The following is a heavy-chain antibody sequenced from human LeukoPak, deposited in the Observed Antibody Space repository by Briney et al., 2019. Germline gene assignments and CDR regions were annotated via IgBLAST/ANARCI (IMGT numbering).Heavy chain of an antibody. Sequence: SETLSLTCTVSGGSISSYYWNWIRQPPGKGLEWIGYIYYSGSTNYNPSLKSRVTISLDTSKNQFSLKLSSVTAADTAVYYCARHGRMAAAGTISYYYYMDVWGKGTTVTISS. D-gene: IGHD6-13*01. V-gene: IGHV4-59*08. J-gene: IGHJ6*03. CDR2: IYYSGST. CDR1: GGSISSYY. CDR3: ARHGRMAAAGTISYYYYMDV.